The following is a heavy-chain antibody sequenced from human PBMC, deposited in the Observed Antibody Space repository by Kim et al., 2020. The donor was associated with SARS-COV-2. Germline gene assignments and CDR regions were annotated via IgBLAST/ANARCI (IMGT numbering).Heavy chain of an antibody. D-gene: IGHD1-26*01. J-gene: IGHJ2*01. V-gene: IGHV3-72*01. CDR3: VRREGAAFLYFDL. CDR2: TKNKPNSYTT. Sequence: GGSLRLSCAASGFTFSDYYMDWVRQAPGKGLEWVGHTKNKPNSYTTGYAASVKGRFTISRDDSKNSLYLQMNSLKTEDTAVYYCVRREGAAFLYFDLWGRGTLVNVSS. CDR1: GFTFSDYY.